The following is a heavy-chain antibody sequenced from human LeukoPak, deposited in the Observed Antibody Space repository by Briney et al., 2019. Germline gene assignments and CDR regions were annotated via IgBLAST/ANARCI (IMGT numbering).Heavy chain of an antibody. J-gene: IGHJ2*01. CDR1: GFTFSNYW. V-gene: IGHV3-13*01. CDR2: IGTAGEI. CDR3: ARAGYSSTWYSRYFDL. Sequence: GGSLRLSCAASGFTFSNYWMHWVRQATGKGLEWVSAIGTAGEIYYPGSVKGRFTISRENAKNSLYLQMNSLRAGDTAVYYCARAGYSSTWYSRYFDLWGRGTLVTVSS. D-gene: IGHD6-13*01.